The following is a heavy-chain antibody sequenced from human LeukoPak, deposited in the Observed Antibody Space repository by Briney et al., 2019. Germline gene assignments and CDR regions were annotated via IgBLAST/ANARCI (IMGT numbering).Heavy chain of an antibody. V-gene: IGHV7-4-1*02. J-gene: IGHJ5*02. CDR2: INTNTGNP. D-gene: IGHD3-10*01. CDR1: GYTFTSYA. Sequence: ASVKVSCKASGYTFTSYAMNWVRQAPGQGLEWMGWINTNTGNPTYAQGLTGRFVFSLDTSVSTAYLQISSLKAEDTAVYYCARRMVRGVTITNWFDPWGQGTLVTVSS. CDR3: ARRMVRGVTITNWFDP.